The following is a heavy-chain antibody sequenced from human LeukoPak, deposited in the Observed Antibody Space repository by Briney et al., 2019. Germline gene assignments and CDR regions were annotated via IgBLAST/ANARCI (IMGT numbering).Heavy chain of an antibody. V-gene: IGHV4-39*07. CDR3: ARDVRHRYCSSSSCYWGWLDP. D-gene: IGHD2-2*01. J-gene: IGHJ5*02. CDR2: IYYSGST. CDR1: GGSISSSSYY. Sequence: SETLSLTCTVSGGSISSSSYYWGWIRQPPGKGLEWIGSIYYSGSTYYNPSLKSRVTISVDTSKNQFSLKLSSVTAADTAVYYCARDVRHRYCSSSSCYWGWLDPWGQGTLVTVSS.